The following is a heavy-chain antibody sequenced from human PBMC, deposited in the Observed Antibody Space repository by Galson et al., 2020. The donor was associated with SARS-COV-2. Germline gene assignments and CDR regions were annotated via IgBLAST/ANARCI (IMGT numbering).Heavy chain of an antibody. CDR2: ISYDGSNK. CDR1: GFTFSSYG. V-gene: IGHV3-30*18. Sequence: GGSLRLSCAASGFTFSSYGMHWVRQAPGKGLEWVAVISYDGSNKYYADSVKGRFTIPRDNSKNTLYLQMNSLRAEDTAVYYCAKEYRYYDILTGYYATHYYYYYYGMDVWGQGTTVTVSS. CDR3: AKEYRYYDILTGYYATHYYYYYYGMDV. D-gene: IGHD3-9*01. J-gene: IGHJ6*02.